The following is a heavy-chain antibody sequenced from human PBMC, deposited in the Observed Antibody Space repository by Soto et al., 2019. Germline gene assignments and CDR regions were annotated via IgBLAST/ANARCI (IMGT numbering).Heavy chain of an antibody. V-gene: IGHV4-34*01. J-gene: IGHJ4*02. D-gene: IGHD2-2*01. Sequence: SETLSLTCAVYGGSFSGYYWSWIRQPPGKGLEWIGEINHSGSTNYNPSLKSRVTISVDTSKNQFSLKLSSVTAADTAVYYCARTPNRYCSSTSCLRGGIHYSGQGTLVTVSS. CDR1: GGSFSGYY. CDR2: INHSGST. CDR3: ARTPNRYCSSTSCLRGGIHY.